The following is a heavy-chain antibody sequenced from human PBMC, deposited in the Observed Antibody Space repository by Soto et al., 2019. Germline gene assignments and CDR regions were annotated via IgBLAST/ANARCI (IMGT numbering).Heavy chain of an antibody. D-gene: IGHD3-22*01. J-gene: IGHJ4*02. CDR3: AREEPYYDSSGYYFGYFDY. Sequence: ASVKVSCKASGYTFTSYAMHWVRQAPGQRLEWMGWINAGNGNTKYSQKFQGRVTITRDTSASTAYMELSSLRSEDTAVYYCAREEPYYDSSGYYFGYFDYWGQGTLVTVSS. CDR2: INAGNGNT. CDR1: GYTFTSYA. V-gene: IGHV1-3*01.